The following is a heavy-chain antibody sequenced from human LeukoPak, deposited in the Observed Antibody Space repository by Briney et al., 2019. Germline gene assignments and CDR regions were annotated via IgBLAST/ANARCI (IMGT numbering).Heavy chain of an antibody. J-gene: IGHJ4*02. CDR3: ARTPSIAAALGGFVY. V-gene: IGHV4-34*01. D-gene: IGHD6-13*01. Sequence: PSGTLSLTCAVYGGSFSGYYWSWIRQPPGKGLEWIGEINHSGSTNYNPSLKSRVTISVDTSKNQFSLKLSSVTAADTAVYYCARTPSIAAALGGFVYWGQGTLVTVSS. CDR1: GGSFSGYY. CDR2: INHSGST.